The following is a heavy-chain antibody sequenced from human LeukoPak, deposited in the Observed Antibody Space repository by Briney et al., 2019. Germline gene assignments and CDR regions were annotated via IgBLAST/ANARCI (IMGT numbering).Heavy chain of an antibody. CDR2: IYYSVST. CDR1: GGSISSSSYY. CDR3: ARLYYYDSSGYHYGMDV. D-gene: IGHD3-22*01. Sequence: PSETLSLTCTVSGGSISSSSYYWGWIRQPPGKGLEWIGSIYYSVSTYYNPSLKSRVTISVDKSKNQFSLKLSSVTAADTAVYYCARLYYYDSSGYHYGMDVWGQGTTVTVSS. J-gene: IGHJ6*02. V-gene: IGHV4-39*07.